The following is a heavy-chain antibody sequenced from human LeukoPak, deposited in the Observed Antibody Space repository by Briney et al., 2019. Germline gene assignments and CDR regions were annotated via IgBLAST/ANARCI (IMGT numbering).Heavy chain of an antibody. J-gene: IGHJ4*02. V-gene: IGHV3-30*18. Sequence: GGSLRLSCAASGFTFSSYGMHWVRQAPGKGLEWVAVISYDGSNKYYADSVKGRFTISRDNSKNTLYLQVNSLRAEDTAVYYCAKDILRYFDWLSLDYWGQGTLVTVSS. CDR1: GFTFSSYG. D-gene: IGHD3-9*01. CDR2: ISYDGSNK. CDR3: AKDILRYFDWLSLDY.